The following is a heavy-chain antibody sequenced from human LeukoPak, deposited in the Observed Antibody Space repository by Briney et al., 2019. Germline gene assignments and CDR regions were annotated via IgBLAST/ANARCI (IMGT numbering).Heavy chain of an antibody. CDR1: GFTFNNYA. V-gene: IGHV3-23*01. J-gene: IGHJ4*02. Sequence: GGSLRLSCAASGFTFNNYAMTWVRQAPGKGLEWVSTISTSGDSTYHADSVKGRFTISRDNSKNTLYLQMNSLTAEDTALHYCARARYCSSTSCFLDYWGQGTLVTVSS. CDR2: ISTSGDST. CDR3: ARARYCSSTSCFLDY. D-gene: IGHD2-2*01.